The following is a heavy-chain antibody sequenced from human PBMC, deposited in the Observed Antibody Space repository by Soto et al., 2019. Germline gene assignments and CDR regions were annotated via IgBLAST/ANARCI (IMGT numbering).Heavy chain of an antibody. CDR1: GFTFSSYW. Sequence: GGSLRLSCAASGFTFSSYWMSWVRQAPGKGLEWVANIKQDGSEKYYVDSVKGRFTISRDNAKNSLYLQMNSLRAEDTAVYYCARDRRKYYYGSGSLSPWGQGTLVTVSS. CDR3: ARDRRKYYYGSGSLSP. J-gene: IGHJ5*02. D-gene: IGHD3-10*01. CDR2: IKQDGSEK. V-gene: IGHV3-7*01.